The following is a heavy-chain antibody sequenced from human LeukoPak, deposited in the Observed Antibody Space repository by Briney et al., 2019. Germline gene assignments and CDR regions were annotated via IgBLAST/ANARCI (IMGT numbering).Heavy chain of an antibody. J-gene: IGHJ6*02. CDR1: GYTFTTYN. V-gene: IGHV1-18*01. CDR2: INTYNGNT. CDR3: AREWGVVVAATLYGMDV. D-gene: IGHD2-15*01. Sequence: ASVKVSCKTSGYTFTTYNIGWVRQAPGQGLEWMGWINTYNGNTNSAQKLQGRVTMTTDTSTSTAYMELRSLRSDDTAVYYCAREWGVVVAATLYGMDVWGQGTTVTVSS.